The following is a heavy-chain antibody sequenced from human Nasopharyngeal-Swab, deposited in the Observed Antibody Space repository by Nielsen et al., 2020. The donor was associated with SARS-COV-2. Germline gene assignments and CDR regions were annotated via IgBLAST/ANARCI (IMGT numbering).Heavy chain of an antibody. Sequence: SDTLSLTCTVSGGSISSSSYYWGWIRQPPGKGLEWIGSIYYSGSTYYNPSLKSRVTISVDTSKNQFSLKLSSVTAADTAVYYCAGHHAGAVGIDYWGQGTLVTVSS. D-gene: IGHD6-19*01. CDR3: AGHHAGAVGIDY. CDR2: IYYSGST. J-gene: IGHJ4*02. V-gene: IGHV4-39*01. CDR1: GGSISSSSYY.